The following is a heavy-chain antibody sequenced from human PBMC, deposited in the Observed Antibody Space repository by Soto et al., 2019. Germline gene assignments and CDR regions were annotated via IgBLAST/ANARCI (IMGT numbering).Heavy chain of an antibody. Sequence: ASVKVSCKASGYTFTSYGISWVRQAPGQGLEWIGWISAYNGNTNYAQKLQGRVTMTTDTSTSTAYMELRSLRSDDTAVYYCAVYLYCSSTSCYPTSGAFDIWGQGTMVTVSS. CDR3: AVYLYCSSTSCYPTSGAFDI. CDR2: ISAYNGNT. V-gene: IGHV1-18*01. J-gene: IGHJ3*02. D-gene: IGHD2-2*01. CDR1: GYTFTSYG.